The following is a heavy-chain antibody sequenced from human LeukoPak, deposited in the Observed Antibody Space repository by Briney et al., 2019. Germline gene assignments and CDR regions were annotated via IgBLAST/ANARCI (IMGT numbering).Heavy chain of an antibody. CDR2: IIPIFGTA. V-gene: IGHV1-69*13. D-gene: IGHD3-22*01. CDR3: ARTTYYYDSSYWFDP. CDR1: GGTFISYA. J-gene: IGHJ5*02. Sequence: GASVKVSCKASGGTFISYAISWVRQAPGQGLEWMGGIIPIFGTANYAQKFQGRVTITADESTSTAYMELSSLRSEDTAVYYCARTTYYYDSSYWFDPWGQGTLVTVSS.